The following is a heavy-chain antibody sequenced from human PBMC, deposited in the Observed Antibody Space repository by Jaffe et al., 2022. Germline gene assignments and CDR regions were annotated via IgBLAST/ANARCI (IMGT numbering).Heavy chain of an antibody. Sequence: EVQLVESGGVVVQPGGSLRLSCAASGFTFDDYTMHWVRQAPGKGLEWVSLISWDGGSTYYADSVKGRFTISRDNSKNSLYLQMNSLRTEDTALYYCAKDYGYCSSTSCYHFDYWGQGTLVTVSS. D-gene: IGHD2-2*01. J-gene: IGHJ4*02. V-gene: IGHV3-43*01. CDR3: AKDYGYCSSTSCYHFDY. CDR1: GFTFDDYT. CDR2: ISWDGGST.